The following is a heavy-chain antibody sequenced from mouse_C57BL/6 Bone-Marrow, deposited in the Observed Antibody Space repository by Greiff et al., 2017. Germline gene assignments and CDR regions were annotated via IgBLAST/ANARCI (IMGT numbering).Heavy chain of an antibody. J-gene: IGHJ3*01. CDR1: GYTFTSYG. Sequence: QVQLQQSGAELARPGASVKLSCKASGYTFTSYGISWVKQRTGQGLEWIGEIYPRSGNTYYNEKFKGKATLTADKSSSTAYMELRSLTSEDSAVYFCARAAYYGSPAWFADWGQGTLVTVSA. CDR3: ARAAYYGSPAWFAD. V-gene: IGHV1-81*01. D-gene: IGHD1-1*01. CDR2: IYPRSGNT.